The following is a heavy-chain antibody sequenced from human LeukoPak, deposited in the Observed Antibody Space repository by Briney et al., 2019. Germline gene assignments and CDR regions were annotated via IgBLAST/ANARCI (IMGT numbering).Heavy chain of an antibody. CDR3: TIEYSSSLPSSYYYYYMDV. D-gene: IGHD6-6*01. V-gene: IGHV3-53*01. CDR1: GFTVSSNY. J-gene: IGHJ6*03. Sequence: GGSPRLSCAASGFTVSSNYMSWVRQAPGKGLEWVSVIYSGGSTYYADSVKGRFTISRDNSKNTLYLQMNSLRAEDTAVYYCTIEYSSSLPSSYYYYYMDVWGKGTTVTVSS. CDR2: IYSGGST.